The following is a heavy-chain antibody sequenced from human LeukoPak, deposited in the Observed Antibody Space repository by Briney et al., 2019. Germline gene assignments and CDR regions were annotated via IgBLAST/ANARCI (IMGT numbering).Heavy chain of an antibody. CDR1: GFTFSDYY. V-gene: IGHV3-53*01. CDR3: AKDHVELTHPPRAFDI. J-gene: IGHJ3*02. D-gene: IGHD1-26*01. Sequence: PGGSLRLSCAASGFTFSDYYMSWVRQAPGKGLEWVSVIYSGGSKYNADSVKGRFTISRDNSKNTLYLQMNSLRAEDTAVYYCAKDHVELTHPPRAFDIWGQGTMVTVSS. CDR2: IYSGGSK.